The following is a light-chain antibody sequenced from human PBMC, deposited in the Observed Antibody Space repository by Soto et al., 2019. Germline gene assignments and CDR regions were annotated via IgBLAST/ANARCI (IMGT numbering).Light chain of an antibody. Sequence: EMLMTQCPGTLSLSPGERATLSCRASQSVGSNYLAWYQQRPGQPPNLLIFGASHRAPDIPDRFSGSGSGTDFTLTISRLEPEDFAVYYCQQYGGSVQTFGQGTKVDIK. CDR3: QQYGGSVQT. CDR2: GAS. J-gene: IGKJ1*01. CDR1: QSVGSNY. V-gene: IGKV3-20*01.